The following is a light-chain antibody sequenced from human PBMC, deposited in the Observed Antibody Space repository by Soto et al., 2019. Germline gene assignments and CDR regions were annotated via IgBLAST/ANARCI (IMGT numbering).Light chain of an antibody. CDR3: QTWGTGIVV. V-gene: IGLV4-69*01. J-gene: IGLJ2*01. CDR1: SGHSSYA. Sequence: QPVLTQSPSASASLGASVKLTCTLSSGHSSYAIAWHQQQPEKGTRYLMEINSDGSHSKGDGIPDRFSGSSSGAERYLTISSLQSEDEADYYCQTWGTGIVVFGGGTKLTVL. CDR2: INSDGSH.